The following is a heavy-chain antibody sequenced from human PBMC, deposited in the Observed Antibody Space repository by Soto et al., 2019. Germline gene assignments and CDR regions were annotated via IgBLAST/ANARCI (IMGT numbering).Heavy chain of an antibody. CDR1: GGSISSYY. J-gene: IGHJ4*02. Sequence: SETLSLTCTVSGGSISSYYWSWIRQPPGKGLEWIGYIYYSGSTNYNPSLKSRVTISVDTSKNQFSLKLSSVTAADTAVYYCAGGSHYTIQLWLRGKTYFDYWGQGTLVTVSS. D-gene: IGHD5-18*01. CDR2: IYYSGST. CDR3: AGGSHYTIQLWLRGKTYFDY. V-gene: IGHV4-59*01.